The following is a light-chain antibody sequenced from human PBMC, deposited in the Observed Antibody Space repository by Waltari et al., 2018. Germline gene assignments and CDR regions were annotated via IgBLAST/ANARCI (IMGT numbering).Light chain of an antibody. V-gene: IGKV3-20*01. J-gene: IGKJ4*01. CDR3: QQYGTSPLT. Sequence: EIVLTQSPGTLSLSPAERATLSCRASQSVSNSFLAWYQQKPGQAPRLLIYRASNRATGIPDRFSGSGSGTDFTLTISRLEPEDFAVYFCQQYGTSPLTFGGGTKVEI. CDR1: QSVSNSF. CDR2: RAS.